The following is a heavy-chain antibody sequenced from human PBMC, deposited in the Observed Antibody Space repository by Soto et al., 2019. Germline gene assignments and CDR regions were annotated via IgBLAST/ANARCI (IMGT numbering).Heavy chain of an antibody. Sequence: APVKVSCKASGYTFTSYGISWVRQAPGQGLEWMGWISAYNGNTNYAQKLQGRVTMTTDTSTSTAYMELRRLRSDNTAVYYCARGGYCSGGSCCHYYYYGMDVWGQGTTVTVSS. V-gene: IGHV1-18*01. CDR1: GYTFTSYG. D-gene: IGHD2-15*01. CDR2: ISAYNGNT. CDR3: ARGGYCSGGSCCHYYYYGMDV. J-gene: IGHJ6*02.